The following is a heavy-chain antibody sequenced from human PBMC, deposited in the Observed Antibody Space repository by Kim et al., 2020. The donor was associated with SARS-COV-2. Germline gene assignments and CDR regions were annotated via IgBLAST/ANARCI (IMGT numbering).Heavy chain of an antibody. J-gene: IGHJ4*02. Sequence: SETLSLTCTVSGGSISSGGYYWSWIRQHPGKGLEWIGYIYYSGSTYYNPSLKSLVTITVDTSKNQFSLKLSSVTAADTAVYYWARVWLAGWILVDYWGQGTLVTVSS. V-gene: IGHV4-31*01. CDR3: ARVWLAGWILVDY. CDR2: IYYSGST. CDR1: GGSISSGGYY. D-gene: IGHD6-19*01.